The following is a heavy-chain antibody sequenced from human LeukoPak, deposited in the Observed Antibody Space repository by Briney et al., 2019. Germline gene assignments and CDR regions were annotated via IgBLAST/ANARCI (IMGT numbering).Heavy chain of an antibody. CDR2: ISNDGSDE. Sequence: GGSLRLSCAASGFTFNMHAMHWVRQAPGKGLEWVALISNDGSDEYYADSVRGRFPVSRDNFKNTVYLQMNSLRPEDTAVYYCAKARHCTTATCASAAFDAWGQGTMVTVSS. J-gene: IGHJ3*01. CDR1: GFTFNMHA. CDR3: AKARHCTTATCASAAFDA. D-gene: IGHD2/OR15-2a*01. V-gene: IGHV3-30-3*01.